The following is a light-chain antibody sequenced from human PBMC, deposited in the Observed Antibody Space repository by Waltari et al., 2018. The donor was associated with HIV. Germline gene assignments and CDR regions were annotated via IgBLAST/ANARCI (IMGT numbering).Light chain of an antibody. CDR1: QDISNY. CDR3: QQYDNLVT. Sequence: DIQMTQSPSSLSASIGDRVTITCQASQDISNYLNWYQQKPGKAPKLLNYDASSLETGVPSRFSGSGSGTDFTFTISSLQPEDIATYFCQQYDNLVTFGGGTKVEIK. J-gene: IGKJ4*01. CDR2: DAS. V-gene: IGKV1-33*01.